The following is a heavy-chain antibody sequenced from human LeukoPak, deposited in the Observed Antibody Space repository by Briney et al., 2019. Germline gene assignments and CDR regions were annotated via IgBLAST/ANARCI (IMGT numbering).Heavy chain of an antibody. CDR1: GDSVSSSSAA. D-gene: IGHD5-18*01. J-gene: IGHJ4*02. CDR2: TFYRSRWFN. V-gene: IGHV6-1*01. Sequence: PSQTLSLTCGISGDSVSSSSAAWNWIRQSPSRGLEWLGRTFYRSRWFNDYAVSVSLKSRIIIKADTSKNQFSLQLNSVTPEDTAVYYCARGAYNYALYFDWLGRGTLVTVSS. CDR3: ARGAYNYALYFDW.